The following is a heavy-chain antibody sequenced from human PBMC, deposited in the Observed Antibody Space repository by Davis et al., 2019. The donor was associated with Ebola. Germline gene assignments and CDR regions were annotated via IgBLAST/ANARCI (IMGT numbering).Heavy chain of an antibody. V-gene: IGHV1-8*01. CDR2: MNPNSGDT. CDR1: GYTFTSYD. J-gene: IGHJ4*02. Sequence: AASVKVSCKASGYTFTSYDVNWVRQASGQGLEWMGWMNPNSGDTVYAQKFQGRVTMTRNTSISTAYMELSSLGSEDTAVYYCARGVDAGVDYWGQGTLVTVSP. CDR3: ARGVDAGVDY. D-gene: IGHD5-24*01.